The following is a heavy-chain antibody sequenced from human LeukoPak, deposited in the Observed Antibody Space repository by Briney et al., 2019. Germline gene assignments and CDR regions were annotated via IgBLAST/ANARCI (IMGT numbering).Heavy chain of an antibody. CDR1: GFTFSSYA. V-gene: IGHV3-23*01. D-gene: IGHD4-17*01. CDR3: AKQSGDYGILYFDY. CDR2: ISGSGGST. J-gene: IGHJ4*02. Sequence: PGGSLRLSCAASGFTFSSYAMSWVRQAPGKGLEWVSAISGSGGSTYYADSVRGRFTISRDNSKNTLYLQMNSLRAEDTAVYYCAKQSGDYGILYFDYWGQGTLVTVSS.